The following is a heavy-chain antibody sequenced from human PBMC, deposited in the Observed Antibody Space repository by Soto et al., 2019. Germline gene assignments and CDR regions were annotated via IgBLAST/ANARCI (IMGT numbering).Heavy chain of an antibody. D-gene: IGHD2-2*01. V-gene: IGHV3-23*01. CDR3: AKDILRGYCSSTSCPGYYYYYYGMDV. J-gene: IGHJ6*02. Sequence: GGSLRLSCAASGFTFRSYALSWVRQAPGKGLEWVSAISGSGGSTYYADSVKGRFTISRDNSKNTLYLQMNSLRAEDTAVYYCAKDILRGYCSSTSCPGYYYYYYGMDVWGQGTTVAVSS. CDR2: ISGSGGST. CDR1: GFTFRSYA.